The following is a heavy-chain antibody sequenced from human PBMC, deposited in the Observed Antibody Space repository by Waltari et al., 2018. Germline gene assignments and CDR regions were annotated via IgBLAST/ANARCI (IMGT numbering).Heavy chain of an antibody. CDR1: GGTFSSSA. CDR3: ADTYYYDSSGYQGYYYGMDV. D-gene: IGHD3-22*01. J-gene: IGHJ6*02. V-gene: IGHV1-69*13. Sequence: QVQLVQSGAGGKKPGSSVKVSGKASGGTFSSSAISWVRQAHGQGVEWMGGIIPIFGTANYAQKFQGRVTITADESTSTAYMELSSLRSEDTAVYYCADTYYYDSSGYQGYYYGMDVWGQGTTVTVSS. CDR2: IIPIFGTA.